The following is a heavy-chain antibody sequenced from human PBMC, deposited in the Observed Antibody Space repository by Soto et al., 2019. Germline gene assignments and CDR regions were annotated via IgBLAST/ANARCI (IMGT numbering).Heavy chain of an antibody. Sequence: QLQLQESGPGLLKPSETLSLTCTVSGDSIGSSSFYWGWIRQPPGKGLEWIGNIDSSGSAHYSPSLESRVTISVDTSNNQFSLRLPSVTAADTAVYFCARHPGYCRGGSCYGQYTMDVWGQGTTVTVSS. V-gene: IGHV4-39*01. CDR2: IDSSGSA. J-gene: IGHJ6*02. CDR1: GDSIGSSSFY. CDR3: ARHPGYCRGGSCYGQYTMDV. D-gene: IGHD2-15*01.